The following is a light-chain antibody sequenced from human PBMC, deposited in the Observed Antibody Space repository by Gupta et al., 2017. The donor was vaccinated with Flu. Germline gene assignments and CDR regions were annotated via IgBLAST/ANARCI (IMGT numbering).Light chain of an antibody. CDR2: DVS. V-gene: IGLV2-14*01. Sequence: QSALTQPASVSGSPGQALTISCSGTSSDFSDYNYVSWYQHSPGEAPKLMIFDVSIRPSGVSNRFSGSISGNTASLTISGLQAEDEADYYCISYSSSNSFVFGTGTKVSVL. J-gene: IGLJ1*01. CDR1: SSDFSDYNY. CDR3: ISYSSSNSFV.